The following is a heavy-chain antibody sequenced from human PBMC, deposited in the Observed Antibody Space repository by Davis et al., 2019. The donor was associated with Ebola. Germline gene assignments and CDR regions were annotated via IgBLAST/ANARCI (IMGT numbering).Heavy chain of an antibody. D-gene: IGHD3-10*01. V-gene: IGHV1-46*01. Sequence: ASVKVSCKASGYTFTSYYMHWVRQAPGQGLEWMGIINPSGGSTSYAQKFQGRVTMTRDTSTSTVYMELSSLRSEDTAVYYCARSRVTMVRGNNWFDPWGQGTLVTVSS. J-gene: IGHJ5*02. CDR1: GYTFTSYY. CDR2: INPSGGST. CDR3: ARSRVTMVRGNNWFDP.